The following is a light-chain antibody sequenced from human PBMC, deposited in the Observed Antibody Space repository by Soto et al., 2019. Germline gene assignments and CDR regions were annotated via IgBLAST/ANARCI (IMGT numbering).Light chain of an antibody. CDR2: DAS. V-gene: IGKV1-39*01. CDR1: QSISSW. J-gene: IGKJ1*01. Sequence: DIQMTQSPSTLSASVGDRVTITCRASQSISSWLAWYQQKPGKAPNLLIYDASALESGVPSRFSGSGSGTDFTLTISSLQPEDFATYYCQQSYSTPRTFGQGTKVDIK. CDR3: QQSYSTPRT.